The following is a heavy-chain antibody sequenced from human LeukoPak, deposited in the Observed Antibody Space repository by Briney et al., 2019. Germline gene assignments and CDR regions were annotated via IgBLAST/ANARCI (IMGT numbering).Heavy chain of an antibody. CDR2: IWYDGSNK. Sequence: GRSLRLSCAASGFTFSSYGMHGGRQAPGRGVEWGAVIWYDGSNKYYADSVKGRFTISRDNSKNTLYLQMNSLRAEDTAVYYCAKDFFAAAGYYYYLDVWGKGTTVTVSS. J-gene: IGHJ6*03. CDR1: GFTFSSYG. D-gene: IGHD6-13*01. CDR3: AKDFFAAAGYYYYLDV. V-gene: IGHV3-33*06.